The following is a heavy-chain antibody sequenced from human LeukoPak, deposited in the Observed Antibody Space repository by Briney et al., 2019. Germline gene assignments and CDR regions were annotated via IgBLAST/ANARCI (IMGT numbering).Heavy chain of an antibody. CDR2: IIPIFGTA. D-gene: IGHD2-15*01. V-gene: IGHV1-69*05. CDR1: GGTFSSYA. CDR3: ARGGSGYYYYYYMDV. Sequence: SVKVSCKASGGTFSSYAVSWVRQAPGQGLEWMGGIIPIFGTANYAQKFQGRVTITTDESTSTAYMELSSLRSEDTAVYYCARGGSGYYYYYYMDVWGKGTTVTVSS. J-gene: IGHJ6*03.